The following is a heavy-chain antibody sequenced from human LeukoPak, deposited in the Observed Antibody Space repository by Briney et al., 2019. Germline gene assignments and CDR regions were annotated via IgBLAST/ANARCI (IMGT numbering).Heavy chain of an antibody. CDR1: GFTFSSYA. V-gene: IGHV3-30-3*01. Sequence: GGSLRLSCAASGFTFSSYAMHWVRQAPGKGLEWVAVISYDGSNKYYADSVKGRFTISRDNSKNTLYLQMNSLRAEDTAVYYCSRDRRTWFDPWGQGTLVTVSS. J-gene: IGHJ5*02. CDR2: ISYDGSNK. CDR3: SRDRRTWFDP.